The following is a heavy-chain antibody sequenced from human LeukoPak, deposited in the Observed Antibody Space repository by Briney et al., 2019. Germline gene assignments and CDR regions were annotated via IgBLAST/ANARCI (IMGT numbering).Heavy chain of an antibody. V-gene: IGHV4-30-4*01. Sequence: SETLSLTCTVSGGSISSGDYYWSWIRQPPGKGLEWIGYIYYSGSTYYNPSLKSRVTISVDTSKNQFSLKLSSVTAADTAVYYCAREGYCTNGVCYTPFDYWGQGTLVTVSS. CDR2: IYYSGST. D-gene: IGHD2-8*01. CDR3: AREGYCTNGVCYTPFDY. J-gene: IGHJ4*02. CDR1: GGSISSGDYY.